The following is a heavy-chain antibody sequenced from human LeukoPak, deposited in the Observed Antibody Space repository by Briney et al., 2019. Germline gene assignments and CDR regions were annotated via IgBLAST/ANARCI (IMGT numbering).Heavy chain of an antibody. CDR2: IYYSGSA. J-gene: IGHJ4*02. CDR3: ARVTLFGIAYYFDY. Sequence: LRLSCAASGLSFSSSWMNWVRQHPGKGLEWIGYIYYSGSAYYNPSLKSRVSISIDTSKNQFSLKLSSVTAADTAVYFCARVTLFGIAYYFDYWGQGSLVTVSS. CDR1: GLSFSSSW. D-gene: IGHD3-3*01. V-gene: IGHV4-31*02.